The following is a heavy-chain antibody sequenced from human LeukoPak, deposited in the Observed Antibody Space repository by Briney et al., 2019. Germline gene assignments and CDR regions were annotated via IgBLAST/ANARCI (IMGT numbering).Heavy chain of an antibody. J-gene: IGHJ5*02. CDR3: ARTHCSSTSCHWHWFGP. D-gene: IGHD2-2*01. CDR2: ISAYNGNT. CDR1: GYTFTSYG. Sequence: ASVKVSCKASGYTFTSYGISWVRQAPGQGLEWMGWISAYNGNTNYAQKLQGRVTVTTDTSTSTAYMELRSLRSDDTAVYYCARTHCSSTSCHWHWFGPWGQGTLVTVSS. V-gene: IGHV1-18*01.